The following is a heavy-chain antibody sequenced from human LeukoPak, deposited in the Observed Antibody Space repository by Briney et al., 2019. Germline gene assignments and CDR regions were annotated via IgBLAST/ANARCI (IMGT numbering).Heavy chain of an antibody. CDR1: GYTFQSHG. J-gene: IGHJ3*01. Sequence: GGSLTLSCAASGYTFQSHGMSWVRQAPGKGLEWVSGTNWNGGTTSYADSVKGRFTISRDNARRTLYLQTNSLRAEDTALYYCARDWSYIALDVWGQGTMVTVSS. D-gene: IGHD3-10*01. V-gene: IGHV3-20*04. CDR2: TNWNGGTT. CDR3: ARDWSYIALDV.